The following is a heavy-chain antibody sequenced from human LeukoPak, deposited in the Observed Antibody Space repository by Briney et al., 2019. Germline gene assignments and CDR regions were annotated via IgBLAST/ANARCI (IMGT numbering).Heavy chain of an antibody. V-gene: IGHV1-69*01. CDR3: ARRDRDGYNWPLDY. D-gene: IGHD5-24*01. CDR2: IIPIFGTA. J-gene: IGHJ4*02. CDR1: GGTFSSYA. Sequence: SVKVSCKASGGTFSSYAISWVRQAPGQGLEWMGGIIPIFGTANYAQKFLGRVTITADESTSTAYMELSSLRSEDTAVYYCARRDRDGYNWPLDYWGQGTLVTVSS.